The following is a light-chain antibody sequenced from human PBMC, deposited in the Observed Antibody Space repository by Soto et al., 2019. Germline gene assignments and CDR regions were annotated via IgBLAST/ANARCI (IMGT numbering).Light chain of an antibody. CDR3: SSSESSNNSGV. CDR2: EVS. CDR1: SSDVGGYNY. V-gene: IGLV2-8*01. Sequence: QSALTQPPSASGSPGQSVTISCTGTSSDVGGYNYVSWYQQHPGKAPKLMIYEVSKRPSGVPDRFSGSKSGSTASLTVSGRQAEEEAAYYCSSSESSNNSGVFGGGTKLTVL. J-gene: IGLJ2*01.